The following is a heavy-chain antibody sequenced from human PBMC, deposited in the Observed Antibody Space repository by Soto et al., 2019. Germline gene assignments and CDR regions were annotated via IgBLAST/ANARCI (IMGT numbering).Heavy chain of an antibody. CDR1: GLTFTNSA. CDR2: IXVGSGXT. D-gene: IGHD6-13*01. CDR3: AADYSSRRGGDY. V-gene: IGHV1-58*02. J-gene: IGHJ4*02. Sequence: XXVKVSCKASGLTFTNSAMQWVRQARGQSLERIGCIXVGSGXTTYEHKFQEXXTITRDMSPRTAYMELTSLRSEHTDVYYCAADYSSRRGGDYWGQGTLVTVYS.